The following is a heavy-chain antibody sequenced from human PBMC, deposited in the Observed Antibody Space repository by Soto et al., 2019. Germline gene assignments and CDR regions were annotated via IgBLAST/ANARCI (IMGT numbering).Heavy chain of an antibody. CDR3: ARGGPPNDFWSGYYSGADAFDI. J-gene: IGHJ3*02. Sequence: QVQLVQAGAEVKKPGSSVKVSCKASGGTFSSYTISWVRQAPGHGLEWMGRIIPILGIANYTQKFQGRVTITADKTTSTAYMELSSLRSEDTAVYYCARGGPPNDFWSGYYSGADAFDIWGQGTIVTVSS. CDR1: GGTFSSYT. CDR2: IIPILGIA. V-gene: IGHV1-69*02. D-gene: IGHD3-3*01.